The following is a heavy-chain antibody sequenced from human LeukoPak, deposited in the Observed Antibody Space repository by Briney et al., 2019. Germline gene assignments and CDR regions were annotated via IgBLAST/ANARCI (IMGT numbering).Heavy chain of an antibody. V-gene: IGHV1-24*01. D-gene: IGHD6-19*01. CDR3: APLGYSSGWFRSWFDP. Sequence: ASVKVSCKVSGYTLTELSMHRVRQAPGKGLEWMGGFDPEDGETIYAQKFQGRVTMTEDTSTDTAYMELSSLRSEDTAVYHCAPLGYSSGWFRSWFDPWGQGTLVTVSS. CDR1: GYTLTELS. J-gene: IGHJ5*02. CDR2: FDPEDGET.